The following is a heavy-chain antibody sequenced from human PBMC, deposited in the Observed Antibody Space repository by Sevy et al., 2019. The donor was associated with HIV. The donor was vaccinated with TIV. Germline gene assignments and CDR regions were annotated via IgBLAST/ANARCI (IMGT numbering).Heavy chain of an antibody. CDR1: GYTFTSYD. D-gene: IGHD2-2*01. CDR3: AQVRFNCSSTSCFPADYFDY. CDR2: MNPNSGNT. Sequence: ASVKVSCKASGYTFTSYDINWMRQATGQGLEWMGWMNPNSGNTGYAQKFQGRVTMTRNTSISTAYMELSSLRSEDTAVYYCAQVRFNCSSTSCFPADYFDYWGQGTLVTVSS. V-gene: IGHV1-8*01. J-gene: IGHJ4*02.